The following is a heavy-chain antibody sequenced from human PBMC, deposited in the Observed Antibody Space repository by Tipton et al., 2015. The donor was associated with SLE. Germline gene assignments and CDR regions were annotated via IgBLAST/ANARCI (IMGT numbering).Heavy chain of an antibody. Sequence: TLSLTCAVYGGSFSGSYRSWIRQPPGKGLEWIGEINHSGSTNYNPSLKSRVTISVDTSKNQFSLKLSSVTAADTAVYYCGGIASADTFDYWGQGTLVTVSS. J-gene: IGHJ4*02. CDR3: GGIASADTFDY. CDR2: INHSGST. V-gene: IGHV4-34*01. D-gene: IGHD6-13*01. CDR1: GGSFSGSY.